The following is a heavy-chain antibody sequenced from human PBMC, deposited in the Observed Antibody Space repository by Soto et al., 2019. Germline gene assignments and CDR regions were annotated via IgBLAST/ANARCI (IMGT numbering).Heavy chain of an antibody. Sequence: SETLSLTCTVSGGSISSSSSYWGWIRQPPGKGLEWIGCIYYSGNTNYNPSLGSRVTISVDTSKNQFSLKLSSVTAADTAVYYCARHRYYDFWSGYYVTNWFDPWGQGTLVTVSS. J-gene: IGHJ5*02. V-gene: IGHV4-39*01. CDR1: GGSISSSSSY. D-gene: IGHD3-3*01. CDR2: IYYSGNT. CDR3: ARHRYYDFWSGYYVTNWFDP.